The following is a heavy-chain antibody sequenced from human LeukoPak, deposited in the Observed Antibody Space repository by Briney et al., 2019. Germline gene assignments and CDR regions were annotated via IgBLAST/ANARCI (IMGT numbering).Heavy chain of an antibody. CDR1: GGSISSGDYY. D-gene: IGHD4-17*01. J-gene: IGHJ5*02. CDR2: IYYSGDT. V-gene: IGHV4-31*03. Sequence: PSETLSLTCTVSGGSISSGDYYWSWIRQHPGKGLEWIGHIYYSGDTYYNPSLRSRVSISVDTSKNQFSLKLSSVTAADTAMFYCARDYGNNWFDPWGQGTLVTVSS. CDR3: ARDYGNNWFDP.